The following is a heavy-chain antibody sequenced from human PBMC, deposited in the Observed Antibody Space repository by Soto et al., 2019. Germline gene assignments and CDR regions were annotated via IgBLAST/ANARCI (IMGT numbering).Heavy chain of an antibody. D-gene: IGHD6-19*01. CDR3: ARDCVAVAGSDAFDL. V-gene: IGHV4-38-2*02. Sequence: SETLSLTCAVSGYSISSGYYWGWIRQPPGKGLEWIGSIYHSGSTYYNPSLKSRVTISVDTSKNQFSLKLSSVTAADTAVYYCARDCVAVAGSDAFDLWCQGTMVTVSS. J-gene: IGHJ3*01. CDR1: GYSISSGYY. CDR2: IYHSGST.